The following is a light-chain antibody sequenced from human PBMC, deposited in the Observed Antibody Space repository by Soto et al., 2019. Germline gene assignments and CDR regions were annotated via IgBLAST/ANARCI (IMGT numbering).Light chain of an antibody. CDR1: QTINSW. CDR3: QQSTT. V-gene: IGKV1-5*03. J-gene: IGKJ1*01. Sequence: DIQMTQSPSTLSASVGDRVTITCRASQTINSWLAWYQQKPGKAPKLLIYRASSLESGVPSRFSSSGSGTEFTLTISSLQPHDFATYYCQQSTTFGQGTKAEIK. CDR2: RAS.